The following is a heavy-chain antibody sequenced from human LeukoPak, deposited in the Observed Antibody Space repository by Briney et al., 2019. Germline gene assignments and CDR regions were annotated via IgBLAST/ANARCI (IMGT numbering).Heavy chain of an antibody. V-gene: IGHV3-7*01. Sequence: GGSLRLSCAASGFNFNRKWMTWVRQAPGKGLEWVANINQDGSEKYYVDSVKGRFTISRGNAKSSLYLEMSGLRAEDTAVYYCADPPSDYWGQGTLVAVSS. CDR3: ADPPSDY. J-gene: IGHJ4*02. CDR2: INQDGSEK. CDR1: GFNFNRKW.